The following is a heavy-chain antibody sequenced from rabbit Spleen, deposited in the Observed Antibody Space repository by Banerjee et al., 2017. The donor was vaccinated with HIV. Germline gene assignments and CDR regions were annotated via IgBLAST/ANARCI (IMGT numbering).Heavy chain of an antibody. CDR2: IDTGSSGCT. CDR3: ARDSSSSFSIYGMDL. Sequence: QSLEEAGGDLVKPGAALTLTCTASGVSFISSSYMCWGRQAPGEGLEWSACIDTGSSGCTCFATWAKGRFACSKTSSTKVTLQMASLTAADTATYFCARDSSSSFSIYGMDLWGPGTLVTVS. D-gene: IGHD1-1*01. V-gene: IGHV1S40*01. CDR1: GVSFISSSY. J-gene: IGHJ6*01.